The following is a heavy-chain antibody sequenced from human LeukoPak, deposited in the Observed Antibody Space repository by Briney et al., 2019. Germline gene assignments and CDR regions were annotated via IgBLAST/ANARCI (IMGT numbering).Heavy chain of an antibody. V-gene: IGHV4-39*01. CDR2: IYYSGST. CDR1: GGSISSNNYN. CDR3: ASWYYYGSGSPFFDY. J-gene: IGHJ4*01. Sequence: PSETLSLTCTVSGGSISSNNYNWGWIRQPPGKGLEWIGSIYYSGSTFYHPSLKSRVTISIDTSKNQFSLKLSSVTAADTAVYYCASWYYYGSGSPFFDYWGHGTLVTVSS. D-gene: IGHD3-10*01.